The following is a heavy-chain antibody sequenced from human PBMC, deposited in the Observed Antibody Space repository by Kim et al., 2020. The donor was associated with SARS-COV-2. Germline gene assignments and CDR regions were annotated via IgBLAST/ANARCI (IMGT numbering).Heavy chain of an antibody. D-gene: IGHD3-10*01. Sequence: GGSLRLSCAASGFTVSRNYMSWVRQAPGKGLEWVSVIYSGGSTYYADSVKGRFSISRDNSKNTVYLQMNSLRAEDTAVYYCARDFGEFYFDYWGQGTLVTVSS. CDR3: ARDFGEFYFDY. J-gene: IGHJ4*02. CDR1: GFTVSRNY. CDR2: IYSGGST. V-gene: IGHV3-53*01.